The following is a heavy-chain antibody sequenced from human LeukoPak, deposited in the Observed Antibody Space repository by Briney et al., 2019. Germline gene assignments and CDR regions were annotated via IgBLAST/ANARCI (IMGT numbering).Heavy chain of an antibody. CDR3: AREPGFDTSGYLNWFDP. D-gene: IGHD3-22*01. Sequence: SETLSLTCTVSGGSISSYYWSWIRQPPGKGLEWIACISYSGSTKYNPSLKSRVTISVDTSKNQLSLKLSSVTAADTAVYYCAREPGFDTSGYLNWFDPWGQGTLVTVSS. V-gene: IGHV4-59*01. J-gene: IGHJ5*02. CDR2: ISYSGST. CDR1: GGSISSYY.